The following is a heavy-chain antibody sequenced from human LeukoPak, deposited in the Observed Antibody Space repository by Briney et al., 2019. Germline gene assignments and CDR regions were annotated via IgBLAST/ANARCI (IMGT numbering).Heavy chain of an antibody. Sequence: PGGSPRLSCVASGFSFSVYTMSWVRQAPGKGLEWISAVSASGDKTYYADSVKGRLTVSRDNSKDTLYLHMNSLRAEDTALYYCARDIHDSSGYYYDYWGQGTLVTVSS. CDR1: GFSFSVYT. V-gene: IGHV3-23*01. D-gene: IGHD3-22*01. CDR2: VSASGDKT. CDR3: ARDIHDSSGYYYDY. J-gene: IGHJ4*02.